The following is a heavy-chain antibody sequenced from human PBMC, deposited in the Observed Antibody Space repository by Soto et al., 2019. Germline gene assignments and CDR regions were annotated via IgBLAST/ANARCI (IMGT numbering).Heavy chain of an antibody. CDR2: IIPVLGTT. CDR3: ARRRYCGYDCYHKHSYGMDV. J-gene: IGHJ6*02. V-gene: IGHV1-69*08. Sequence: QVQLVQSGAEVKKPGSSVKVSCRASGDTFSSYTVNWVRQAPGRGLEWLGRIIPVLGTTDYAQKFKGRVTITADKSSNRVYMELSSVRSEDRAVYYCARRRYCGYDCYHKHSYGMDVWGQGTTVTVAS. D-gene: IGHD2-21*02. CDR1: GDTFSSYT.